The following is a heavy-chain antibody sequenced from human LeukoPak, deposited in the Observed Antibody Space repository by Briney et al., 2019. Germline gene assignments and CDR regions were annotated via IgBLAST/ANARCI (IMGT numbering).Heavy chain of an antibody. D-gene: IGHD6-13*01. Sequence: RGSLRLSCAASGFTFITYTMIWVRQAPGKGLDWVGRIKSKTDGGTTDYAAPVKGRFTISRDDSKNTLYLKMNSLKTEDTAVYYCTTSSSSWYGYFDYWGQGTLVTVSS. CDR3: TTSSSSWYGYFDY. CDR2: IKSKTDGGTT. J-gene: IGHJ4*02. CDR1: GFTFITYT. V-gene: IGHV3-15*01.